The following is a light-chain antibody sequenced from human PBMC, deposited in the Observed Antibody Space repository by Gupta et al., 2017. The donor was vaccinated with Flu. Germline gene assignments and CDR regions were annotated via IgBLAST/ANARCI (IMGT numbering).Light chain of an antibody. CDR2: TAS. Sequence: DIQLTQSPSSLSASVGDRVTITCRASQSISIYLNWYQQKPGKAPKLLISTASNFESGVPSSFSGSGSGTDFTLTISSLQPEDFTNYYCQRSYSPPWTFGQGTRVGI. CDR1: QSISIY. V-gene: IGKV1-39*01. CDR3: QRSYSPPWT. J-gene: IGKJ1*01.